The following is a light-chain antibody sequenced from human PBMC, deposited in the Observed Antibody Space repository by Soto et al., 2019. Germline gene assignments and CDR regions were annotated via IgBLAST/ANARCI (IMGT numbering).Light chain of an antibody. J-gene: IGLJ2*01. CDR3: SSYTSSSTLVV. V-gene: IGLV2-8*01. CDR2: EVS. Sequence: QSALTQPPSASGSPGQSVTISCIGTSSDVGGYNYVSWYQQHPGKAPKLMIYEVSKRPSGVPDRFSGSKSGNTASLTVSGLQAEDEADYYCSSYTSSSTLVVFGGGTKLTVL. CDR1: SSDVGGYNY.